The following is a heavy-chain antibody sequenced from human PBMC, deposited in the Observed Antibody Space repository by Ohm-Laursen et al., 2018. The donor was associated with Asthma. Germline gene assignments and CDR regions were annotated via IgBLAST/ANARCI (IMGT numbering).Heavy chain of an antibody. CDR2: VWSDGSRE. CDR1: GFSFSTSG. D-gene: IGHD3-10*01. V-gene: IGHV3-33*01. Sequence: SLRLSCAASGFSFSTSGMHWVRQAPGKGLEWVAIVWSDGSRENYADSVRGRFSISRDNSKDTLYLQMNSPRAEDTAVYFCAGGIETGSYLLSYWGQGTLVTVSS. J-gene: IGHJ4*01. CDR3: AGGIETGSYLLSY.